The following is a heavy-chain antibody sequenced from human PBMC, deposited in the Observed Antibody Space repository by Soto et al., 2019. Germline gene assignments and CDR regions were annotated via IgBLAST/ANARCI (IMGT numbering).Heavy chain of an antibody. J-gene: IGHJ4*02. CDR3: ARDPSYSGYDYSSFDY. V-gene: IGHV1-2*04. CDR1: GYTFTGYY. Sequence: ASVKVSCKASGYTFTGYYMHWVRQAPGQGLEWMGWINPNSGGTNYAQKFQGWVTMTRDTSISTAYMELSRLRSDDTAVYYCARDPSYSGYDYSSFDYRGQGTPVTVSS. CDR2: INPNSGGT. D-gene: IGHD5-12*01.